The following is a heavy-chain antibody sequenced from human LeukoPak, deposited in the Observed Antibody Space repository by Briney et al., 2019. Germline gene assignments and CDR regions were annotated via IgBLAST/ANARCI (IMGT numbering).Heavy chain of an antibody. J-gene: IGHJ4*02. CDR2: VYYSGST. CDR1: AGSISSSSYS. Sequence: SETLSLTCTVSAGSISSSSYSWGWIRQPPGKGLEWIGSVYYSGSTYYNPSLKSRVTISVDTSKNQFSLKLSSVTAADTAVYYCARDLMGPHFSATFDYWGQGTLVTVSS. D-gene: IGHD3-3*02. CDR3: ARDLMGPHFSATFDY. V-gene: IGHV4-39*07.